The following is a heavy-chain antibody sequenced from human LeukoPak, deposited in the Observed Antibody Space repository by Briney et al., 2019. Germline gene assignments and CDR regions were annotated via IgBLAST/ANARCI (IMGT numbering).Heavy chain of an antibody. CDR1: GSSFNNFA. V-gene: IGHV3-23*01. D-gene: IGHD5-12*01. CDR3: AKGGYDFVEVAYFDF. J-gene: IGHJ4*02. CDR2: IIASSGST. Sequence: GGSLRLSCTASGSSFNNFAMSRVRQAPGKGLEWVSIIIASSGSTFYADSVKGRFTISRDNSKNTLYLQMNSLSVEDTAVYFCAKGGYDFVEVAYFDFWGQGALVTVSS.